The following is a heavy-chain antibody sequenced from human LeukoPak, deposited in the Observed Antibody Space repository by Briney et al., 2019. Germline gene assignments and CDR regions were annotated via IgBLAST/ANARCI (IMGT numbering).Heavy chain of an antibody. Sequence: SVTASCKAAGGTLGSYAISWVRQAPGQGLEWMGGAIPIVGTANYAQKLQGIVTINADEYTSTAYMELSSLRSEDTAVYYCARGFIGNFWSGYSPFYYYYMDVWGKGTTVTVSS. J-gene: IGHJ6*03. V-gene: IGHV1-69*13. D-gene: IGHD3-3*01. CDR3: ARGFIGNFWSGYSPFYYYYMDV. CDR2: AIPIVGTA. CDR1: GGTLGSYA.